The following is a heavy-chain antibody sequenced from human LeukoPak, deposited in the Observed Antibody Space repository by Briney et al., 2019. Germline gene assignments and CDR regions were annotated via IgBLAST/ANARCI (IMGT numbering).Heavy chain of an antibody. CDR2: ISRSGSAI. V-gene: IGHV3-23*01. CDR1: GFTFSNYA. CDR3: AKARGSSYGYLFDY. Sequence: PGGSLRLSCAASGFTFSNYAMNWVRQAPGKGLEWVSGISRSGSAIYYADSVKGRFTISRDNAKTTLYLHLNSLRAEDTAVYYCAKARGSSYGYLFDYWGQGTLVTVSS. D-gene: IGHD5-18*01. J-gene: IGHJ4*02.